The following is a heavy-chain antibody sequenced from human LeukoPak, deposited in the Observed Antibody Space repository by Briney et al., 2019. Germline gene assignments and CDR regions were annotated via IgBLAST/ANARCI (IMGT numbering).Heavy chain of an antibody. D-gene: IGHD1-26*01. CDR1: GFTFSNYA. J-gene: IGHJ4*02. V-gene: IGHV3-23*01. CDR2: ISDSGVNT. CDR3: ARDVGGILGGFFDY. Sequence: PGGSLRLSCAASGFTFSNYALGWVRQAPGRGLEWVSTISDSGVNTHYPDSVKGRFTISRDNSKSTLSLQMNSLRAEDTAIYYCARDVGGILGGFFDYWGQGTLVTVSS.